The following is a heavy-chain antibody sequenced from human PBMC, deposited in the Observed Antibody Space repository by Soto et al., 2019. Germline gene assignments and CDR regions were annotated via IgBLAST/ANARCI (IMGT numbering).Heavy chain of an antibody. CDR2: INHSGST. CDR1: GGSFSGYY. Sequence: SETLSLTCAVYGGSFSGYYWSWIRQPPGKGLEWIGEINHSGSTNYNPSLKSRVTISVDTSKNQFSLKLSSVTAADTAVYYCARGFMTKKAEQKLERQGRDYYYYYYMDVWGKGTTVTVSS. V-gene: IGHV4-34*01. D-gene: IGHD1-1*01. J-gene: IGHJ6*03. CDR3: ARGFMTKKAEQKLERQGRDYYYYYYMDV.